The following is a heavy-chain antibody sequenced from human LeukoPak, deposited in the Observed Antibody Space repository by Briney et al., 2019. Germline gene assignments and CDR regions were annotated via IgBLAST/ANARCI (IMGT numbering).Heavy chain of an antibody. CDR3: ARDDGNYTSGNYYDAFDI. CDR1: GFAFSGYW. D-gene: IGHD3-22*01. J-gene: IGHJ3*02. CDR2: INRDGSEK. Sequence: GGSLRLSCAASGFAFSGYWMIWIRQAPGKGLEWVGDINRDGSEKNYVDSVKGRFIISRDNAKNSLYLQMNSLRADDTAMYYCARDDGNYTSGNYYDAFDIWGQGTMVTVSS. V-gene: IGHV3-7*01.